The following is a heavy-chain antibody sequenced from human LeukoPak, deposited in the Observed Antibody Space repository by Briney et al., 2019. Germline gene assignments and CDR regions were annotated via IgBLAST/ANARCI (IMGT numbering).Heavy chain of an antibody. CDR1: GFTFSSYE. V-gene: IGHV3-48*03. D-gene: IGHD3-16*02. CDR3: ARVEGFIDY. Sequence: PGGSLRLSCAASGFTFSSYEMNWVRQAPGEGLEWVSYISSSGSTKYYADSVKGRFTISRDNAKNSLYLQMISLRAEDTALYYCARVEGFIDYWGQGTLVTVSS. J-gene: IGHJ4*02. CDR2: ISSSGSTK.